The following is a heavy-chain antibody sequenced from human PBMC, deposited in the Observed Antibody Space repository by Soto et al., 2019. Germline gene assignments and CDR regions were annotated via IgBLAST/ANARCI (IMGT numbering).Heavy chain of an antibody. D-gene: IGHD6-19*01. V-gene: IGHV3-9*01. CDR1: GFTFDDYA. J-gene: IGHJ4*02. CDR3: AEVAVAGIGYFDY. CDR2: ISWNSGSI. Sequence: GGSLRLSCAASGFTFDDYAMHWVRQAPGKGLEWVSGISWNSGSIGYADSVKGRFTISRDNAKNSLYLQMNSLRAEDTALYYCAEVAVAGIGYFDYWGQGTLVTVSS.